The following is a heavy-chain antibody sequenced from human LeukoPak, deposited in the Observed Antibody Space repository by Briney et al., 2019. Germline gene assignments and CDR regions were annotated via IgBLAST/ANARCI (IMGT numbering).Heavy chain of an antibody. V-gene: IGHV4-39*01. CDR3: ARHEQVLRSGGGPFDY. CDR1: GGSISSSSYY. Sequence: SETLSLTCTVSGGSISSSSYYWGWIRQPPGKGLEWIGSIYYSGSTYYNPSLKSRVTISVDTSKNQFSLKLSSVTAADTAVYYCARHEQVLRSGGGPFDYWGQGTLVTVSS. CDR2: IYYSGST. D-gene: IGHD4-17*01. J-gene: IGHJ4*02.